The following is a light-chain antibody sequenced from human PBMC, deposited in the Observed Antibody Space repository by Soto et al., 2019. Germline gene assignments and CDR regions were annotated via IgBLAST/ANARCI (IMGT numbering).Light chain of an antibody. CDR3: QQYNNWPRT. CDR2: GAS. V-gene: IGKV3-15*01. Sequence: EIVMTQSPATLSVSPGERATLSCRASQSVSINLAWYQQKPGQAPRLLIYGASTRATGIPARFSCSGSGTEFTLTISGLQSEDFAVYYCQQYNNWPRTFGGGTKVEIK. J-gene: IGKJ4*01. CDR1: QSVSIN.